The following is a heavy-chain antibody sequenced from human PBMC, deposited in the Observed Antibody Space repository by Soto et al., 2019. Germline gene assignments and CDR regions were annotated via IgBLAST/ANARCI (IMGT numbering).Heavy chain of an antibody. V-gene: IGHV1-46*01. CDR1: GYTFTSYY. CDR2: INPSGGST. D-gene: IGHD6-19*01. J-gene: IGHJ4*02. Sequence: GASVKVSCKASGYTFTSYYMHWVRQAPGQGLEWMGIINPSGGSTSYAQKFQGRVTMTRDTSTSTVYMELSSLRSEDTAVYYCTRDPGGWPIDYWGQGTLVTVSS. CDR3: TRDPGGWPIDY.